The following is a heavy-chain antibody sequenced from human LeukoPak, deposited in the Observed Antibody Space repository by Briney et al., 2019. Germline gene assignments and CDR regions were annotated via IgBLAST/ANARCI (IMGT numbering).Heavy chain of an antibody. V-gene: IGHV3-43*01. Sequence: GGSLRLSCAASGFSFDEYTLHWVRHAPGKGLEWVSLISWDGGSRDYADSVKGRFTISRDNSENSLYLQMNSLRTEDTALYYCAKDLDSSGYRFYFRHWGQGTLVTVSS. CDR1: GFSFDEYT. D-gene: IGHD3-22*01. J-gene: IGHJ1*01. CDR2: ISWDGGSR. CDR3: AKDLDSSGYRFYFRH.